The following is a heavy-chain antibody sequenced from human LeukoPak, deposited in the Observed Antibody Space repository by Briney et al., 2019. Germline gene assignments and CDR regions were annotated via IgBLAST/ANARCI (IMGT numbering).Heavy chain of an antibody. V-gene: IGHV1-8*01. CDR3: ARARHYYDSSGYSD. CDR1: GYTFTSYD. Sequence: GASVKVSCKASGYTFTSYDINWVRQATGQGLEWMGWMNPNSGNTGYAQKFQGRVTMTRDTSISTAYMELSRLRSDDTAVYYCARARHYYDSSGYSDWGQGTLVTVSS. D-gene: IGHD3-22*01. J-gene: IGHJ4*02. CDR2: MNPNSGNT.